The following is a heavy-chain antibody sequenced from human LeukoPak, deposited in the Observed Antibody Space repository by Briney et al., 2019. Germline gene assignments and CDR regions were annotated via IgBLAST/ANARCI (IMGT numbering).Heavy chain of an antibody. V-gene: IGHV3-23*01. CDR3: AKGQRRFLEWLPSSFDY. J-gene: IGHJ4*02. Sequence: GGSLRLSCAASGFTFSSYAMSWVRQAPGKGLEWVSAISGSGGSTYYADSVKGRFTISRDNSKNTLYLQMNSLRAEDTAVYYCAKGQRRFLEWLPSSFDYWGQGTLVTVSS. D-gene: IGHD3-3*01. CDR1: GFTFSSYA. CDR2: ISGSGGST.